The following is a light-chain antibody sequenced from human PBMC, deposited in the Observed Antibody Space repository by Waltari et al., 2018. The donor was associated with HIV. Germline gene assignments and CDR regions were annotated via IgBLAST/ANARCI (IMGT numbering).Light chain of an antibody. V-gene: IGLV2-11*01. CDR1: SNDVGCYKY. Sequence: QSALTQPRSVSGSPGQSVTISCTGTSNDVGCYKYVSWYQQHPGKAPKLIIYDVTKRPSGVPDRFSGSKSGNTASLTISGLQAEDEADYYCCSYAGSSTFPYVFGTGTKVTVL. J-gene: IGLJ1*01. CDR2: DVT. CDR3: CSYAGSSTFPYV.